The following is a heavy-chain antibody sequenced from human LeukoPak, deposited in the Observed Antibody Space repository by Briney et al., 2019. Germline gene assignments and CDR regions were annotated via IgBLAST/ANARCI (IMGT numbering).Heavy chain of an antibody. CDR3: ASSYYYDSSGYPNWFDP. CDR2: IYYSGST. V-gene: IGHV4-39*07. D-gene: IGHD3-22*01. Sequence: SETLSLTCTVSGGSISSSSYYWGWIRQPPGKGLEWIGSIYYSGSTYYNPSLKSRVTISVDTSKNQFSLKLSSVTAADTAVYYCASSYYYDSSGYPNWFDPWGQGTLVTVSS. J-gene: IGHJ5*02. CDR1: GGSISSSSYY.